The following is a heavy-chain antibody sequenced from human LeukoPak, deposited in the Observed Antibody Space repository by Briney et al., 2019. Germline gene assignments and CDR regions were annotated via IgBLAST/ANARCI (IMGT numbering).Heavy chain of an antibody. D-gene: IGHD6-13*01. CDR2: ISNSGDAT. CDR1: GFTFSNYA. J-gene: IGHJ4*02. V-gene: IGHV3-23*01. CDR3: ARASEGAAAYY. Sequence: GGSLRLSCAASGFTFSNYAMSWVRQAPGKGLEWVSTISNSGDATYYADSVKGRFTISRDNSKNTLYLQMNSLRAEDTAVYYCARASEGAAAYYWGQGTLVTVSS.